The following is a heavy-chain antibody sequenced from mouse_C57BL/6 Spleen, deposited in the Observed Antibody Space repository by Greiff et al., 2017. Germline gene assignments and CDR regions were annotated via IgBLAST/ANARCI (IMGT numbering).Heavy chain of an antibody. Sequence: VKLVESGPELVKPGASVKISCKASGYTFTDYYINWVKQRPGQGLEWIGWIFPGSGSTYYNEKFKGKATLTVDKSSSTAYMLLSSLTSEDSAVYFCARSSGRDYAMDYWGQGTSVTVSS. CDR2: IFPGSGST. D-gene: IGHD1-1*01. CDR3: ARSSGRDYAMDY. CDR1: GYTFTDYY. J-gene: IGHJ4*01. V-gene: IGHV1-75*01.